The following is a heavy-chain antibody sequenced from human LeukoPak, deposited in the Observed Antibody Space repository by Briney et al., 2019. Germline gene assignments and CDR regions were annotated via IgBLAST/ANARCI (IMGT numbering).Heavy chain of an antibody. CDR3: AREDHSNYEY. Sequence: GGSLRLSCAASGFTFSSYWMSWVRQAPGKGLEWVASIKQDGTEKHYVDSVKGRFTISKDNAKNSLYLQMNSLRAEDTAVYYCAREDHSNYEYRGQGTLVTVSS. CDR2: IKQDGTEK. V-gene: IGHV3-7*03. D-gene: IGHD4-11*01. J-gene: IGHJ4*02. CDR1: GFTFSSYW.